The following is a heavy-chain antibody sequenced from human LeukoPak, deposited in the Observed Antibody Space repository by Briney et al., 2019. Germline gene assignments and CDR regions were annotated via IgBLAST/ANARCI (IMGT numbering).Heavy chain of an antibody. CDR2: ISAYNGVT. CDR1: GYTFTSYG. D-gene: IGHD2-2*01. J-gene: IGHJ5*02. Sequence: ASVKVSCKAFGYTFTSYGISWVRQAPGQGLEWMGWISAYNGVTNYAQKLQGRVTMTTDTSTSTAYMELRSLRSDDTAVYYCARGHGGIVVVPAANNWFDPWGQGTLVTVSS. V-gene: IGHV1-18*01. CDR3: ARGHGGIVVVPAANNWFDP.